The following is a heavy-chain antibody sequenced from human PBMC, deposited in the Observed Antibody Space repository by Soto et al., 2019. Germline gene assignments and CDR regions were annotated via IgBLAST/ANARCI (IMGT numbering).Heavy chain of an antibody. J-gene: IGHJ6*02. Sequence: QVQLVESGGGVVQPGRSLRLSCAASGFTFSSYGMHWVRQAPGKGLEWVAVISYDGSNKYYADSVKGRFTISRDNSKNTLYLQMNSLRAEDTAGYYCAKEQGELLLYGMDVWGQGTTVTVSS. D-gene: IGHD1-26*01. CDR1: GFTFSSYG. V-gene: IGHV3-30*18. CDR3: AKEQGELLLYGMDV. CDR2: ISYDGSNK.